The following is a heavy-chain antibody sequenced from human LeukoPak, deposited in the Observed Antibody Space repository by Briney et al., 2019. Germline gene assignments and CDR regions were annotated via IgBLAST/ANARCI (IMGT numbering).Heavy chain of an antibody. CDR1: GGSISSSSYY. J-gene: IGHJ4*02. D-gene: IGHD3-10*01. CDR2: IYYSGST. Sequence: SETLSLTCTVSGGSISSSSYYWGWIRQPPGKGLEWIGSIYYSGSTYYNPSLKSRVTISVDRSKNQFSLKLSSVTAADTAVYYCARGSGFGESKYYFDYWGQGTLVTVSS. CDR3: ARGSGFGESKYYFDY. V-gene: IGHV4-39*07.